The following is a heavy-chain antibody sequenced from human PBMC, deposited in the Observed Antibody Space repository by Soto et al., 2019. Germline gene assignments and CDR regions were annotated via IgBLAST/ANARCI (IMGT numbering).Heavy chain of an antibody. CDR1: GGSFSGYY. D-gene: IGHD6-13*01. CDR3: ARGRAAGTRMDV. J-gene: IGHJ6*02. Sequence: PSETLSLTCAVYGGSFSGYYWSWIRQPPGKGLEWIGEINHSGSTNYNPSLKSRVTISVDTSKNQFSLKLSSVTAADTAVYYCARGRAAGTRMDVWGQGTTVTVSS. V-gene: IGHV4-34*01. CDR2: INHSGST.